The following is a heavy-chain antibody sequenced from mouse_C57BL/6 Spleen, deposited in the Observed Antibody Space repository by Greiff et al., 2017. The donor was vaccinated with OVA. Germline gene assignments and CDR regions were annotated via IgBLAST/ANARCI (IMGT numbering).Heavy chain of an antibody. CDR1: GYTFTSYW. D-gene: IGHD3-2*02. V-gene: IGHV1-52*01. J-gene: IGHJ4*01. Sequence: QVQLKQPGAELVRPGSSVKLSCKASGYTFTSYWMHWVKQRPIQGLEWIGNIDPSDSETHYNQKFKDKATLTVDKSSSTAYMQLSSLTSEDSAVYYCASTGSDYAMDYWGQGTSVTVSS. CDR3: ASTGSDYAMDY. CDR2: IDPSDSET.